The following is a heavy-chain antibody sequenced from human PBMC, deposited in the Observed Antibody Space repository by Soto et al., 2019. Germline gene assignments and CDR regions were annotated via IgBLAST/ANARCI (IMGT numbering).Heavy chain of an antibody. Sequence: SETQSLTCTVSGGSISSTSYYWGWIRQPPGKGLEWIGTIYYTGSTYYNPSLKSRATISGDTSKNQFSLKLSSVTAADTAVYYCARRGSSSWYRYWXQGTLVTVSS. D-gene: IGHD6-13*01. V-gene: IGHV4-39*01. CDR2: IYYTGST. J-gene: IGHJ4*02. CDR1: GGSISSTSYY. CDR3: ARRGSSSWYRY.